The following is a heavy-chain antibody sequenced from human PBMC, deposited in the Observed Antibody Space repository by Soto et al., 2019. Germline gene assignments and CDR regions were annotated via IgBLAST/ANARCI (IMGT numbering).Heavy chain of an antibody. CDR1: GGTFSRYA. CDR3: AQTLGSAVAGPGRFDL. V-gene: IGHV1-69*12. D-gene: IGHD6-19*01. J-gene: IGHJ2*01. Sequence: QFQLVQSGAEVKKPGSSVKVSCKASGGTFSRYAISWVRQVPGQGLEWMGGITPMFGTANYAQKFQGRVTITADESTSTVHMELRRLRSEDTAVYYCAQTLGSAVAGPGRFDLWGRGTLVIVSS. CDR2: ITPMFGTA.